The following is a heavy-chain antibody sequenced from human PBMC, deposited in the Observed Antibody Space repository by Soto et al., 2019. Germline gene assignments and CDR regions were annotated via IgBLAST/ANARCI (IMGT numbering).Heavy chain of an antibody. CDR3: AKTHLYYRGYYFDY. D-gene: IGHD1-26*01. V-gene: IGHV3-23*01. CDR2: ISGSGGST. J-gene: IGHJ4*02. CDR1: GFTFSSYA. Sequence: QLGGSLRLSCAASGFTFSSYAMSWVRQAPGKGLEWVSAISGSGGSTYYADSVKGRFTISRDNSKNTLYLQMNSLRAEDTAVYYCAKTHLYYRGYYFDYWGQGTLVSVSS.